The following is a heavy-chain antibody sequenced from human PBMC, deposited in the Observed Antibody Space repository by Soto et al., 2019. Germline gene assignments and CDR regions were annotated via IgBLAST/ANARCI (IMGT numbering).Heavy chain of an antibody. Sequence: PSETLSLTCTVSGGSISSSSWSWIRQPPGRGLEWIGYIYNNGRTDYNPSLKSRVTISVDTSKNHFSLKLSSVTPADTAVYHCARARFCTSTSCYHYFDFWGQGTLVTVSS. CDR2: IYNNGRT. D-gene: IGHD2-2*01. V-gene: IGHV4-59*01. CDR3: ARARFCTSTSCYHYFDF. J-gene: IGHJ4*02. CDR1: GGSISSSS.